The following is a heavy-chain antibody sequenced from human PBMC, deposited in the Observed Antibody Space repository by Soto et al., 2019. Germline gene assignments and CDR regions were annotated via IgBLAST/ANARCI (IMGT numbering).Heavy chain of an antibody. CDR2: TYYRSKWFD. Sequence: SQTLSLTCAISGDSVSSNSASWNWIRQSPSRGLEWLGRTYYRSKWFDEYAVSVKGRITINADTSKNQFSLQLNSVTPEDTAVYYCARTGHCNACLFDYWGQGTLVTVSS. CDR1: GDSVSSNSAS. V-gene: IGHV6-1*01. D-gene: IGHD2-21*02. CDR3: ARTGHCNACLFDY. J-gene: IGHJ4*02.